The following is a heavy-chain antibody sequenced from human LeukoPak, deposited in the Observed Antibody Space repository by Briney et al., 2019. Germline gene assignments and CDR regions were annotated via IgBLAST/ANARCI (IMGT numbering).Heavy chain of an antibody. CDR3: ARVGDGYKYDY. D-gene: IGHD5-24*01. CDR1: GGTFSSYA. CDR2: IIPILGIA. V-gene: IGHV1-69*04. Sequence: ASVKVSCKASGGTFSSYAISWVRQAPGQGLEWMGRIIPILGIANYAQKFQGRVTITADKSTSTAYMELSSLRSEDTAVYYCARVGDGYKYDYWGQGTLVTVSS. J-gene: IGHJ4*02.